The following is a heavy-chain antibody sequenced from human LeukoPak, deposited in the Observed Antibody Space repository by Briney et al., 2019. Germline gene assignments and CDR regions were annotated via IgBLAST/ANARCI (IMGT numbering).Heavy chain of an antibody. CDR2: INPNSGGT. CDR1: GYTFTGYY. D-gene: IGHD3-10*01. CDR3: ARDYHGSGSLTTFDY. Sequence: ASVKVSCKASGYTFTGYYMHWVRRAPGQGLEWMGRINPNSGGTNYAQKFQGRVTMTRDTSISTAYMELSRLRSDDTAVYYCARDYHGSGSLTTFDYWGQGTLVTVSS. J-gene: IGHJ4*02. V-gene: IGHV1-2*06.